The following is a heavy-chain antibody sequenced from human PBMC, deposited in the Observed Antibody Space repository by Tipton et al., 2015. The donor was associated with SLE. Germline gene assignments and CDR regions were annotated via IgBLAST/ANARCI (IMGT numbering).Heavy chain of an antibody. V-gene: IGHV4-34*01. Sequence: TLSLTCTVYGGSFSGYYWSWIRQPPAKGLEWIAEINQSGSTNYNPSLTNRGTISVDMSKKQVSLRLTSVTDAYTAVYFCSRGKGIADRPGDAFDIWGQETLVAVSS. CDR3: SRGKGIADRPGDAFDI. J-gene: IGHJ3*02. CDR2: INQSGST. CDR1: GGSFSGYY. D-gene: IGHD6-6*01.